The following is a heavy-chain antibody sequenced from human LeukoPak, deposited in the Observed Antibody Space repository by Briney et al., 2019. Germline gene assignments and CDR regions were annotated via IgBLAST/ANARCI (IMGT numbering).Heavy chain of an antibody. CDR2: IKQDGSEK. Sequence: GGSLRLSCAASGFTISNYWMIWVRQAPGRGLEWVANIKQDGSEKYYVDPVKGRFTISRDNANNSLYLQMNSLRAEDTAVYYCARDLDYRILTGHYDAFDIWGQGTMVSVSS. D-gene: IGHD3-9*01. CDR1: GFTISNYW. V-gene: IGHV3-7*01. J-gene: IGHJ3*02. CDR3: ARDLDYRILTGHYDAFDI.